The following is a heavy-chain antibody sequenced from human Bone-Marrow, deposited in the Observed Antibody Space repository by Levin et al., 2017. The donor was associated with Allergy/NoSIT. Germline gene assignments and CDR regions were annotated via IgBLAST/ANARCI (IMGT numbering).Heavy chain of an antibody. Sequence: PSETLSLTCTVSGGSISSGGYYWSWIRQHPGNGLEWIGYIYYSGSTYYNPSLKSRVTISVDTSKNQFSLKLSSVTAADTAVYYCARDQGKSGYDRDYYFDYWGQGTLVTVSS. CDR2: IYYSGST. CDR3: ARDQGKSGYDRDYYFDY. CDR1: GGSISSGGYY. D-gene: IGHD5-12*01. J-gene: IGHJ4*02. V-gene: IGHV4-31*03.